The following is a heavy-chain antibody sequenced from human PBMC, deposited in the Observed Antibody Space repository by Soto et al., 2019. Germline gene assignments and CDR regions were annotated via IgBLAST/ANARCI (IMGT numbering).Heavy chain of an antibody. CDR3: ASPHPGYSSSWYSVSGAFDI. J-gene: IGHJ3*02. CDR1: GYSFTSYG. Sequence: PGESLKISCRGSGYSFTSYGISWVRQMPGKGLEWMGRIDPSDSYTNYSPSFQGHVTISADKSISTAYLQWSSLKASDTAMYYCASPHPGYSSSWYSVSGAFDIWGQGTMVTVSS. D-gene: IGHD6-13*01. V-gene: IGHV5-10-1*01. CDR2: IDPSDSYT.